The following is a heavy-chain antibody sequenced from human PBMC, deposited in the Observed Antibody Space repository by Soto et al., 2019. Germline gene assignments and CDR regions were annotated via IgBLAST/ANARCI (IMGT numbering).Heavy chain of an antibody. CDR1: GFTFTRSS. D-gene: IGHD2-15*01. CDR2: IATRVDSA. J-gene: IGHJ3*02. CDR3: VEASLSGYCSGGIFSPPGFEAFEI. V-gene: IGHV3-23*01. Sequence: EVQLLESGGGLVQTGGSLSLSCAASGFTFTRSSMTWVRQAPGKGLEWVATIATRVDSAYYADSVKGRFTISRNNAENTLVLQMDSRRAEDTAVYYCVEASLSGYCSGGIFSPPGFEAFEIWGQGTMVTVSS.